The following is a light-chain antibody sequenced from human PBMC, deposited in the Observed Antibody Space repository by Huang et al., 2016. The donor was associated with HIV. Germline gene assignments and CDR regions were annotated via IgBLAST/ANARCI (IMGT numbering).Light chain of an antibody. J-gene: IGKJ1*01. CDR3: MQGIHSWT. CDR1: QSLLHSDGKTY. CDR2: EVS. V-gene: IGKV2-29*02. Sequence: DIVMTQTPLSLSVTPGQPASISCKSSQSLLHSDGKTYLYWYLQKPGQSPQLLIYEVSSRLSGGPDRFSGSGSGTDVTLKISRVEAEDVGVYYCMQGIHSWTFGQGTKVEIK.